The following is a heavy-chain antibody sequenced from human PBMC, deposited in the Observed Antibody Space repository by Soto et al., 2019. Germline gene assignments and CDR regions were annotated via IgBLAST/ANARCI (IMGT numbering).Heavy chain of an antibody. Sequence: GGSLRLSCAASEFTFSNYWMHWVRQAPGKGLVWVSRIKGDGSITNYADSVKGRFTVSRDNAKNTLFLQMDSVTAEDTAVYYCARGVPDNYATAVWGQGTSVTVSS. J-gene: IGHJ6*02. CDR2: IKGDGSIT. CDR1: EFTFSNYW. V-gene: IGHV3-74*01. CDR3: ARGVPDNYATAV.